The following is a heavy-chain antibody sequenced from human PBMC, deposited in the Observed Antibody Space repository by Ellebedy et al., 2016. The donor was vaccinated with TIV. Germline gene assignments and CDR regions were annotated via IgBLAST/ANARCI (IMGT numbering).Heavy chain of an antibody. V-gene: IGHV4-31*03. CDR3: ARLSMEVEMATNYYYYGMDV. CDR2: IYYSGST. D-gene: IGHD5-24*01. J-gene: IGHJ6*02. CDR1: GGSISSGGYY. Sequence: MPSETLSLTCTVSGGSISSGGYYWSWIRQHPGKGLEWIGYIYYSGSTYYNPSLKSRVTISVDTSKNQFSLKLSSVTAADTAVYYCARLSMEVEMATNYYYYGMDVWGQGTTVTVSS.